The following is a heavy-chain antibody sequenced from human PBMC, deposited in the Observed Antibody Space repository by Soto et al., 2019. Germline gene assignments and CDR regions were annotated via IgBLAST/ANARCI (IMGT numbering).Heavy chain of an antibody. Sequence: QEQLVQSAAEVKKPGASVKVSCMTSGYTFNDYEINWVRQATGQGLEWIGWMNPNSGETGYAQRFQGRVTMTTSTSLSTAYLELSSLTSDDTAVYYCARIAMPAPPRWYNWFDPWGQGTLVTVSS. CDR2: MNPNSGET. CDR3: ARIAMPAPPRWYNWFDP. CDR1: GYTFNDYE. J-gene: IGHJ5*02. D-gene: IGHD2-2*01. V-gene: IGHV1-8*02.